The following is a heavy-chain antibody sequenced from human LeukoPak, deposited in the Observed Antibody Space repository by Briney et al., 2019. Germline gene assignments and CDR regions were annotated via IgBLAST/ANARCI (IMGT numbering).Heavy chain of an antibody. D-gene: IGHD4-11*01. CDR2: ISYDGSNK. CDR1: GFTFGSYG. V-gene: IGHV3-30*18. CDR3: AKDVDYPVSYGMDV. Sequence: PGGSLRLSCAASGFTFGSYGMHWVRQAPGKGLEWVAVISYDGSNKYYADSVKGRFTISRDNSKNTLYLQMNSLRAKDTAVYYCAKDVDYPVSYGMDVWGQGTTVTVSS. J-gene: IGHJ6*02.